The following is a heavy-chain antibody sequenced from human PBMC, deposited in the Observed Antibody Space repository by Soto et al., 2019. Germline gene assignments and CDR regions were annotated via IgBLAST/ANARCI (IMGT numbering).Heavy chain of an antibody. CDR1: GGSISSYY. J-gene: IGHJ4*02. V-gene: IGHV4-59*12. Sequence: SEMLSLTCTVSGGSISSYYWSWIRQPPGKGLEWIGYINYSGSTNYNPSLKSRVTISVDTSKNQFSLKLSSVTAADTAVYYCARGRHDILTGTFTLPPDYWGQGTLVTVSS. CDR2: INYSGST. CDR3: ARGRHDILTGTFTLPPDY. D-gene: IGHD3-9*01.